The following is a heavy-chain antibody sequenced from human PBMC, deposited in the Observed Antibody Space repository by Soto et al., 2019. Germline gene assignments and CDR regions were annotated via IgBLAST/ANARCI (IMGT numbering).Heavy chain of an antibody. J-gene: IGHJ6*02. CDR3: ARQGALWFGIPVLMDV. D-gene: IGHD3-10*01. V-gene: IGHV4-39*01. CDR1: GGSISSSSYY. Sequence: QLQLQESGPGLVKPSETLSLTCTVSGGSISSSSYYWGWIRQPPGKGLEWIGSIYYSGSTYYNPSLKSRVTISVDTSKTQFSLKLSSVTAADTAVYYCARQGALWFGIPVLMDVWGQGTTVTVSS. CDR2: IYYSGST.